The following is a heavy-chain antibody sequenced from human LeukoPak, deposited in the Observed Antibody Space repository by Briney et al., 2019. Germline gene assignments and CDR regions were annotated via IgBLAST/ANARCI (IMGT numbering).Heavy chain of an antibody. J-gene: IGHJ3*02. D-gene: IGHD3-9*01. Sequence: GGSLRLSCAASGFTFSTYWMSWVRQAPGKGLEWVATIKLDGSEKYYVDSVKGRYTISRDNAKNSLYLQMNSLRAEDTAVYYCARDRSDILTGYNDAFDIWGQGTMVTVSS. CDR3: ARDRSDILTGYNDAFDI. CDR2: IKLDGSEK. CDR1: GFTFSTYW. V-gene: IGHV3-7*01.